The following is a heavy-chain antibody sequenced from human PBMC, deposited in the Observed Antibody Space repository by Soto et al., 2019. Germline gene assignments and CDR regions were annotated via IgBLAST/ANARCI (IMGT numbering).Heavy chain of an antibody. CDR1: GYTFTGYF. Sequence: ASVKVSCKASGYTFTGYFMHWVRQAPGQGLEWMGWINPNSGDTNYAQKFQGRVTMTRDTYINTASMDLSRLSSDDTAVYFCARVSVYYDSTGALDSWGQGTLVTVPQ. J-gene: IGHJ4*02. V-gene: IGHV1-2*02. D-gene: IGHD3-22*01. CDR2: INPNSGDT. CDR3: ARVSVYYDSTGALDS.